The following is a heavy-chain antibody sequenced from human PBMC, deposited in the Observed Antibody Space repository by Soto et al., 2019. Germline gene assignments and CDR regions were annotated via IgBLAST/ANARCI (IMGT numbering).Heavy chain of an antibody. CDR1: GFTFGTYS. CDR2: IGYSASPV. CDR3: ARDWSYVFYY. J-gene: IGHJ4*02. V-gene: IGHV3-48*01. Sequence: GSLRLSCAASGFTFGTYSLNWVRQAPGKGLEWISYIGYSASPVSYADSVKGRFTISRDNARNSLYLQMNSLRADDTAVYYCARDWSYVFYYWGQGILVTVS. D-gene: IGHD3-16*01.